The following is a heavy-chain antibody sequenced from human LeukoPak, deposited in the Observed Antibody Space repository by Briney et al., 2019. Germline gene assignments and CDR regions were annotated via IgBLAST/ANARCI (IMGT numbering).Heavy chain of an antibody. J-gene: IGHJ4*02. CDR2: INSHGSST. Sequence: PGGSLRLSCAASGFNFSSYWLHWVRQVPGKGLVWVSGINSHGSSTSYADSVKGRFTISRDNAKNTLHLQVNSLRAEDTAVYYCVRLTGAEFDYWGQGTLVTVSS. CDR1: GFNFSSYW. CDR3: VRLTGAEFDY. D-gene: IGHD7-27*01. V-gene: IGHV3-74*01.